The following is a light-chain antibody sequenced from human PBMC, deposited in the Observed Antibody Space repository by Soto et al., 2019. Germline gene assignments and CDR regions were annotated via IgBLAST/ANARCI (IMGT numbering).Light chain of an antibody. CDR3: QQCYNWPLT. CDR1: QSVSSS. CDR2: DAS. V-gene: IGKV3-15*01. Sequence: EIVMTQSPATLTVSPGERATLSCRASQSVSSSLAWYQQKPGQAPRLLIYDASTRATGVPARFSGSGSGTEFALTNSSLQSEHFAVYYCQQCYNWPLTFGGGTKVEI. J-gene: IGKJ4*01.